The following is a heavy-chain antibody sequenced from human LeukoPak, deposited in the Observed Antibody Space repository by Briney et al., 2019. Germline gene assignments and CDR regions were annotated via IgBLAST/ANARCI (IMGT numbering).Heavy chain of an antibody. V-gene: IGHV4-34*01. Sequence: SETLSLTCAVYGGSFSGYYWSWIRQPPGKGLEWIGEINHSGSTNYNPSLKSRVTLSLDTSKNQFSLKLSSVTAADTAVYYCARGLRRWLRDPFDYWGQGTLVTVSS. CDR3: ARGLRRWLRDPFDY. CDR1: GGSFSGYY. CDR2: INHSGST. J-gene: IGHJ4*02. D-gene: IGHD5-12*01.